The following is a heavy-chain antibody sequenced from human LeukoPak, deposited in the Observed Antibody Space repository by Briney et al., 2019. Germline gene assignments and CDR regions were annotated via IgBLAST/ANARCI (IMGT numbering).Heavy chain of an antibody. D-gene: IGHD5-12*01. Sequence: SETLSLTCTVSGGSISTYYWSWIRQPPGKGLEWIGYIYYSGSTNSNPSLKSRVTISVDTSKNQFSLKLSSVTAADTAVYYCARGISPSGYLFDYWGQGTLVTVSS. CDR2: IYYSGST. CDR1: GGSISTYY. V-gene: IGHV4-59*08. J-gene: IGHJ4*02. CDR3: ARGISPSGYLFDY.